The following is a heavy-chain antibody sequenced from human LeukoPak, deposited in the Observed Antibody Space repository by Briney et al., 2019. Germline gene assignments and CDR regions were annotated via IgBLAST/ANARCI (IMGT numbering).Heavy chain of an antibody. Sequence: GGSLRLSCAASGFTFSSYWMSWVRQAPGKGLEWVANIKQDGSEKYYVDSVKGRFTISRDNAKNSLYLQMNSLRAEDTAVYYCAKVYCSSTSCRAADYYYGMDVWGQGTTVTVSS. CDR1: GFTFSSYW. V-gene: IGHV3-7*01. J-gene: IGHJ6*02. CDR3: AKVYCSSTSCRAADYYYGMDV. CDR2: IKQDGSEK. D-gene: IGHD2-2*01.